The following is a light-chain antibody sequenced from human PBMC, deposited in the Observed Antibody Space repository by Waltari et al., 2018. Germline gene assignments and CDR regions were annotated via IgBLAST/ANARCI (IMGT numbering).Light chain of an antibody. V-gene: IGKV3-20*01. CDR2: GAA. CDR1: QSLTKGY. Sequence: EVVLTQSPATLSLSPGESATLSCRASQSLTKGYLAWYQRKPGQAPRPLIYGAASRAAGIPGRFSGSGSGTDFTLIISRLEPDDFAVYYCQQYGSSILYTFGQGTKLEIK. J-gene: IGKJ2*01. CDR3: QQYGSSILYT.